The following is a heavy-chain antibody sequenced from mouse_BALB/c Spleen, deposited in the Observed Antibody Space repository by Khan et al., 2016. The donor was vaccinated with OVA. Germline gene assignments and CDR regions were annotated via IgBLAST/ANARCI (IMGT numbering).Heavy chain of an antibody. Sequence: EVQLQQSGPELMKPGASVKISCKASGYSFTTYYIHWMMQSHGKSLEWIGYIDPFSGGITYNQKFKGKATLTVDKSSSTAYIHLSTLTSEYSAVYYCTRPGYFAWFTYWGQGTLVTVSS. D-gene: IGHD2-3*01. J-gene: IGHJ3*01. CDR3: TRPGYFAWFTY. CDR1: GYSFTTYY. V-gene: IGHV1S135*01. CDR2: IDPFSGGI.